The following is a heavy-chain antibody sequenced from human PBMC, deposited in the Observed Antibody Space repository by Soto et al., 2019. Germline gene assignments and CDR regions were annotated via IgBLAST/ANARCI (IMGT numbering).Heavy chain of an antibody. V-gene: IGHV1-46*01. Sequence: ASVKVSCKASGYTFTSYYIRWVRQASGQGLEWMGIINPSGDSTSYAQKFQGRVTMTRDTSTSTVYMELSSLRSEDTAVYYCARALQLAMVDYWGQGTLVTVSS. CDR2: INPSGDST. J-gene: IGHJ4*02. CDR3: ARALQLAMVDY. CDR1: GYTFTSYY. D-gene: IGHD5-18*01.